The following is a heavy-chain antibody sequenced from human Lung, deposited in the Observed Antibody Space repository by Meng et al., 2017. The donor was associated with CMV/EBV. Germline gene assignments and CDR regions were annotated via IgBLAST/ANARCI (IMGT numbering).Heavy chain of an antibody. Sequence: SXTXSLXCTVYGGSFNAYYYNWFRQAPGKGLEWIGEINHSGSTKYNPSLKSRVTISVDKSKNQFSLRLTSVTAADTAVFYCASESATYLGGRIYYHGMDVXRQGTTVTVSS. CDR2: INHSGST. J-gene: IGHJ6*02. CDR1: GGSFNAYY. V-gene: IGHV4-34*01. D-gene: IGHD1-26*01. CDR3: ASESATYLGGRIYYHGMDV.